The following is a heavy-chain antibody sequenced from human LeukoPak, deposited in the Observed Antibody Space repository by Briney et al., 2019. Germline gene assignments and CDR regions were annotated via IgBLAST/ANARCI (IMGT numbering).Heavy chain of an antibody. CDR3: ARDNSVRDEAWWFNP. CDR2: INAYNGNT. V-gene: IGHV1-18*01. CDR1: GYTFTSYG. Sequence: ASAKVSCKASGYTFTSYGSSWVRQAPGQGLEWMGWINAYNGNTNYAQKFQGRVTLTRDMSTSTDYLELSSLRSEDTAVYYCARDNSVRDEAWWFNPWGQGTLVTVSS. J-gene: IGHJ5*02. D-gene: IGHD5-24*01.